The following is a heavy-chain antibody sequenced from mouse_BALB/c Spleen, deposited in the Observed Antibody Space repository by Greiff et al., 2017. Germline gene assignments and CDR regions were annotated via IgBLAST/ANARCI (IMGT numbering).Heavy chain of an antibody. V-gene: IGHV5-9-3*01. CDR1: GFTFSSYA. J-gene: IGHJ3*01. D-gene: IGHD2-2*01. Sequence: EVKLVESGGGLVKPGGSLKLSCAASGFTFSSYAMSWVRQTPEKRLEWVATISSGGSYTYYPDSVKGRFTISRDNAKNTLYLQMSSLRSEDTAMYYCARRNGYTWFAYWGQGTLVTVSA. CDR2: ISSGGSYT. CDR3: ARRNGYTWFAY.